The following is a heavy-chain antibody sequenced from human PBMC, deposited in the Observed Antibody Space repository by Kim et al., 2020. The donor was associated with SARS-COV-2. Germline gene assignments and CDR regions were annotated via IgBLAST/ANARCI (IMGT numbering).Heavy chain of an antibody. CDR2: IYYSGST. V-gene: IGHV4-39*01. CDR3: ARQFSAKNATGYCSSTSCPDAFDI. Sequence: SETLSLTCTVSGGSISSSSYYWGWIRQPPGKGLEWIGSIYYSGSTYYNPSLKSRVTISVDTSKNQFSLKLSSVTAADTAVYYCARQFSAKNATGYCSSTSCPDAFDIWGQGTMVTVSS. D-gene: IGHD2-2*01. CDR1: GGSISSSSYY. J-gene: IGHJ3*02.